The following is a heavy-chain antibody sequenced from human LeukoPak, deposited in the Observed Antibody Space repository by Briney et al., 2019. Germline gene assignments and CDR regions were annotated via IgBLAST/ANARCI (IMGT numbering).Heavy chain of an antibody. CDR3: VRGKGDDY. Sequence: GGSLRLSCAASGFIFSGFWMTWFRQAPGKGLEWVANIKQDGTEKYYVDSVKGRFTISRDNAKNSLYLQMNSLRVEDTAVYYCVRGKGDDYWGQGSLVTVS. V-gene: IGHV3-7*03. CDR2: IKQDGTEK. D-gene: IGHD3-16*01. CDR1: GFIFSGFW. J-gene: IGHJ4*02.